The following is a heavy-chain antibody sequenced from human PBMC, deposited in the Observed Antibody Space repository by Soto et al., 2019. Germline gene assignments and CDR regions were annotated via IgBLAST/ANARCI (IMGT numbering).Heavy chain of an antibody. CDR3: ARDFLTDTDRAFDI. CDR2: ATGSGAT. D-gene: IGHD3-9*01. V-gene: IGHV3-23*01. Sequence: GGSLRLSCAASGYPFQNYAMSWVRQAPGKGLEWVSAATGSGATSYADSVKGRFTVSRDNSRNTLYLEMNSLRVEDAAVYYCARDFLTDTDRAFDIWGQGTLVTVSS. CDR1: GYPFQNYA. J-gene: IGHJ3*02.